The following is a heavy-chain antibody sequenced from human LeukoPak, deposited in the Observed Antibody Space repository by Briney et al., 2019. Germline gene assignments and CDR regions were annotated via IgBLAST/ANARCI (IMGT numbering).Heavy chain of an antibody. J-gene: IGHJ6*02. CDR1: GYTFTSYD. CDR3: ASSPVPDYGDYVRSGMDV. Sequence: ASVKVSCKASGYTFTSYDINWVRQATGQGLEWMGWMNPNSGNTGYAQKFQGRVTMTRNTSISTAYMELSSLRSEDTAVYYCASSPVPDYGDYVRSGMDVWGQGTTVTVSS. CDR2: MNPNSGNT. D-gene: IGHD4-17*01. V-gene: IGHV1-8*01.